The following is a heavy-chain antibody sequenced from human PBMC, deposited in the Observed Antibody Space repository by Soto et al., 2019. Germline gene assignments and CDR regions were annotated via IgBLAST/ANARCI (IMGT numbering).Heavy chain of an antibody. J-gene: IGHJ4*02. CDR2: INPSGGST. CDR3: ARVGGYSYGGVDY. V-gene: IGHV1-46*01. CDR1: GYTFTSYY. Sequence: QVQLVQSGAEVKKPGASVKVSCKASGYTFTSYYMHWVRQAPGQGLEWMGIINPSGGSTTYAQKFQGRVTMTRDTSTSTGDMELSSLRSEDTAVYYWARVGGYSYGGVDYWGQGTLVTVSS. D-gene: IGHD5-18*01.